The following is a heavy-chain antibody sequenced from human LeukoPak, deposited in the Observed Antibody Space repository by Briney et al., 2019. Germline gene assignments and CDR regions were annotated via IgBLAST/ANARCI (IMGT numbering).Heavy chain of an antibody. CDR3: AKVAAMYAFDI. V-gene: IGHV3-9*01. D-gene: IGHD2-2*01. CDR2: ISWNSGSI. J-gene: IGHJ3*02. CDR1: GFTFDDYA. Sequence: PGRSLRLSCAASGFTFDDYAMHWVRQAPGKGLEWVSGISWNSGSIGYADSVKGRFTISRDNAKNSLYLQMNSLRAEDTALYYCAKVAAMYAFDIWGQGTTVTVSS.